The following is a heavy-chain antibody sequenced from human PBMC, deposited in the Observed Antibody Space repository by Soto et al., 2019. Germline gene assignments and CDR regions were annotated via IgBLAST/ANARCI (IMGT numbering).Heavy chain of an antibody. CDR1: GYTFTSYD. CDR3: ARGTGQLWLPSYYYGKDV. V-gene: IGHV1-8*01. Sequence: GASVKVSCKASGYTFTSYDINWVRQATGQGLEWMGWMNPNSGNTGYAQKFQGRVTMTRNTSISTAYMELSSLRSEDTAVYYCARGTGQLWLPSYYYGKDVWGQGTTVTVSS. D-gene: IGHD5-18*01. J-gene: IGHJ6*02. CDR2: MNPNSGNT.